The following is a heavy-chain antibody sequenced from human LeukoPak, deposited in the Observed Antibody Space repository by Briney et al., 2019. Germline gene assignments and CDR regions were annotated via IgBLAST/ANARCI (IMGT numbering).Heavy chain of an antibody. J-gene: IGHJ6*03. Sequence: ASVKVSCKASGYTFTGYYMHWVRQAPGQGLEWMGYINPNSGNTGYAQRFQGRVTMTRNTSISTAYMELSSLRSEDTAVYYCARDYYDTTTYYYHYYYMDVWGKGTTVTISS. V-gene: IGHV1-8*02. CDR3: ARDYYDTTTYYYHYYYMDV. CDR2: INPNSGNT. CDR1: GYTFTGYY. D-gene: IGHD3-22*01.